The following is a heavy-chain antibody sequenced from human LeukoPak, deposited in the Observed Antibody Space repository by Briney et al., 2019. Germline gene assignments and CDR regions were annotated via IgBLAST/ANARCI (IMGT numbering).Heavy chain of an antibody. Sequence: PGGSLRLSCVVSGFTFSSYSMNWVRQAPGKGLEWVSYISSSSSTIYYAGSVMGRFTISRDNAKNSLYLQMNSLRSEDTAVYYCARASYGSGGYYSGAGARADYWGQGTLVTVSS. CDR3: ARASYGSGGYYSGAGARADY. CDR1: GFTFSSYS. J-gene: IGHJ4*02. D-gene: IGHD3-22*01. CDR2: ISSSSSTI. V-gene: IGHV3-48*01.